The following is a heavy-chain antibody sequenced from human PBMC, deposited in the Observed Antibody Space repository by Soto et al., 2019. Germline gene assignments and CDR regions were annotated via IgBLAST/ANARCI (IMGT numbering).Heavy chain of an antibody. J-gene: IGHJ6*02. D-gene: IGHD2-2*01. Sequence: GGSLRLSCAASGFTLDDYTLHWVRQAPGKGLEWVSCVGWNGGYIVYADSVKGRFTVSRDNTKNSLYLEVNSLRGEDTAIYYCAKDRAVVVPVSTSYFHYYGLDVWGQGTKVTVSS. V-gene: IGHV3-9*01. CDR2: VGWNGGYI. CDR3: AKDRAVVVPVSTSYFHYYGLDV. CDR1: GFTLDDYT.